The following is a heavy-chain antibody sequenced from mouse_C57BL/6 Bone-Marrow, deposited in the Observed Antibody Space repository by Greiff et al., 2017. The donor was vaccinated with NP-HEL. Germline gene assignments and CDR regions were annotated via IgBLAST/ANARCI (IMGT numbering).Heavy chain of an antibody. J-gene: IGHJ1*03. V-gene: IGHV1-18*01. D-gene: IGHD2-5*01. CDR2: INPNNGGT. CDR3: ARCSNPFYWYFDV. Sequence: VQLKESGPELVKPGASVKIPCKASGYTFTDYNMDWVKQSHGKSLEWIGDINPNNGGTIYNQKFKGKATLTVDKSSSTAYIELRSLTSEDTAVYYCARCSNPFYWYFDVWGTGTTVTVSS. CDR1: GYTFTDYN.